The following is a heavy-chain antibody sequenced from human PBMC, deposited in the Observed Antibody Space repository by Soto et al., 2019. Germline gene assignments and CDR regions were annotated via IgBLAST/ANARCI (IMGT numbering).Heavy chain of an antibody. CDR2: IIPILGIA. D-gene: IGHD6-19*01. CDR1: GGTFSSYT. V-gene: IGHV1-69*08. CDR3: ARDRGNGWYPLDY. Sequence: QVQLVQSGAEVKKPGSSVKVSCKASGGTFSSYTISWVRQAPGQGLEWMGRIIPILGIANYAQKFQGRVTITADKSTSTAYMELSSLRSEDTAVYYCARDRGNGWYPLDYWGQGTLVTVSS. J-gene: IGHJ4*02.